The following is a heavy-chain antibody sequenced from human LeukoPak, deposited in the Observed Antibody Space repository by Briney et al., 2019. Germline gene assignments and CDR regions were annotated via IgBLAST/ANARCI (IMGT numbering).Heavy chain of an antibody. J-gene: IGHJ3*02. Sequence: ASVKVSCKVSGYTLTELSMHWVRQSPGKQLEWMGGFDPEEGETIYAQKFQGRVTMTEDTSTDTAYMELSSLRSEDTGVYYCATVAAGQYDAFDIWGQGTMVTVSS. CDR2: FDPEEGET. V-gene: IGHV1-24*01. CDR1: GYTLTELS. D-gene: IGHD6-13*01. CDR3: ATVAAGQYDAFDI.